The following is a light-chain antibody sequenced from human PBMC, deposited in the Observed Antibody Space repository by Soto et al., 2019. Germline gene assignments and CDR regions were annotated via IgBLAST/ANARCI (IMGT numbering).Light chain of an antibody. CDR3: QQSNNYPWT. J-gene: IGKJ1*01. V-gene: IGKV1-5*03. CDR1: QTIHNY. CDR2: EAA. Sequence: DIQMTQSPSTLSASVGDRVTLTCRASQTIHNYLAWYQQKPGEAPKLLIYEAANLETGVPSRFSGSGTGTEVTLTISSLQPDDFATYYCQQSNNYPWTFGQGTRVEI.